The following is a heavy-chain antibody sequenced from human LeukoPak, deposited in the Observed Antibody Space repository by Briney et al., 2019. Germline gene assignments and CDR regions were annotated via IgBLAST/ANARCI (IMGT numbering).Heavy chain of an antibody. Sequence: ASVKVSCKASGYTFTGYYTHWVRQAPGQGLEWMGWINPNSGGTNYAQKFQGRVTVTRDTSISTAYMELSRLRSDDTAVYYCARDHCSSAKCYEYHYYGMDVWGQGTTVTVSS. CDR1: GYTFTGYY. V-gene: IGHV1-2*02. CDR2: INPNSGGT. CDR3: ARDHCSSAKCYEYHYYGMDV. J-gene: IGHJ6*02. D-gene: IGHD2-2*01.